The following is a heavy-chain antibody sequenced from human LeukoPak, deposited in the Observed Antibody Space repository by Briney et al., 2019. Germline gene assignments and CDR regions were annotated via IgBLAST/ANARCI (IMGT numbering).Heavy chain of an antibody. J-gene: IGHJ4*02. CDR2: IYPGDSDT. D-gene: IGHD3-22*01. V-gene: IGHV5-51*01. CDR3: ARRAGDYYDTSGYDY. Sequence: GESLKITCKGSGYSFTSYWIGWVRQMPGKGLEGMGIIYPGDSDTRYSPSFQGQVTISADKSISTAYLQWSSLKASDTAMYYCARRAGDYYDTSGYDYWGQGTLVTVSS. CDR1: GYSFTSYW.